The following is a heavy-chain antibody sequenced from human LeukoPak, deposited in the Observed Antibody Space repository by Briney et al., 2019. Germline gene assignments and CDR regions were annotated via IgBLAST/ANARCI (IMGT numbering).Heavy chain of an antibody. CDR3: AKASWVSSDDAVL. CDR1: GFTFSAYA. V-gene: IGHV3-23*01. Sequence: GGSLRLFCAASGFTFSAYAMSWVLEAPARGLEWVSGMRGNGDTFYADLVKGRFTLSRDETRNTVYLQLNDLRVEDTAVYYCAKASWVSSDDAVLWGQGTVVTVSS. J-gene: IGHJ4*02. CDR2: MRGNGDT. D-gene: IGHD3-16*01.